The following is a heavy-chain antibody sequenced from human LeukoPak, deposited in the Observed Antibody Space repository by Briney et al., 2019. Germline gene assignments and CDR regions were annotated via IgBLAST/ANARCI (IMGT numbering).Heavy chain of an antibody. J-gene: IGHJ4*02. CDR2: IRGSGGST. CDR3: AKDMVRGVTPTIICDY. D-gene: IGHD3-10*01. CDR1: GFTLSSYA. V-gene: IGHV3-23*01. Sequence: PGGSLRLSCAASGFTLSSYAMRWVRQAPGKGLEWVSAIRGSGGSTYYADSVKGRFTISRDNSKNTLYLQMNSLRAEDTAVYYCAKDMVRGVTPTIICDYWGQGTLVTVSS.